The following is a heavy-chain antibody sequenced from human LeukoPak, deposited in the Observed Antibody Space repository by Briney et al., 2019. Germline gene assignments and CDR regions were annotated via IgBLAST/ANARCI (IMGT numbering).Heavy chain of an antibody. V-gene: IGHV3-30*02. CDR3: AKGPTLRFLEWLSFFDY. J-gene: IGHJ4*02. Sequence: GGSLRLSCAASGFTFNNYGMHWVRQAPGKGLEWVAFIRYDGSNQYYADSVKGRFTISRDNSKNTLYLQMNSLRAEDTAVYYSAKGPTLRFLEWLSFFDYWAREPWSPSPQ. CDR2: IRYDGSNQ. D-gene: IGHD3-3*01. CDR1: GFTFNNYG.